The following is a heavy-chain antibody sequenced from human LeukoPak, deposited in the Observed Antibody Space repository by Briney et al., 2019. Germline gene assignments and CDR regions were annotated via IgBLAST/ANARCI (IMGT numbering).Heavy chain of an antibody. CDR2: INHSGST. J-gene: IGHJ4*02. CDR1: GGSFSGYY. Sequence: SETLSLTRAVYGGSFSGYYWSWIRQPPGKGLEWIGEINHSGSTNYNPSLKSRVTISVDTSKNQFSLKLSSVTAADTAVYYCASGTEWYRRDWGLGTLVTVSS. D-gene: IGHD3-3*01. CDR3: ASGTEWYRRD. V-gene: IGHV4-34*01.